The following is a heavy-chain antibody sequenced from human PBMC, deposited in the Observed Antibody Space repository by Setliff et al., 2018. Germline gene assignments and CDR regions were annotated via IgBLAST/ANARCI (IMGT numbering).Heavy chain of an antibody. D-gene: IGHD3-3*01. CDR2: IFYSGDT. J-gene: IGHJ6*03. V-gene: IGHV4-59*01. CDR3: ARVVGYDFWSGYYIYYYYYMDV. Sequence: PSETLSLTCTVSGGSISSYYWSWIRQPPGKGLKWIGYIFYSGDTKSNPSLKSRVTVIVDTSKNQFSLRLSSVTAADTAVYYCARVVGYDFWSGYYIYYYYYMDVWGKGTTVTVSS. CDR1: GGSISSYY.